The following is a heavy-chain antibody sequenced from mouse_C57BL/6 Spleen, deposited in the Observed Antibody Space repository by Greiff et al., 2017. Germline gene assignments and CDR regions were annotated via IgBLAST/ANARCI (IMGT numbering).Heavy chain of an antibody. Sequence: VQLQQSGAELAKPGASVKLSCKASGYTFTRYWMHWVKQRPGQGLEWIGYINPSSGYTKYNQKFKDKATLTADKSSSTAYMQLSSLTYEDSAVYCCARSDCCGSGYGYFDVWGTGTTVTVSS. V-gene: IGHV1-7*01. CDR3: ARSDCCGSGYGYFDV. D-gene: IGHD1-1*01. CDR1: GYTFTRYW. CDR2: INPSSGYT. J-gene: IGHJ1*03.